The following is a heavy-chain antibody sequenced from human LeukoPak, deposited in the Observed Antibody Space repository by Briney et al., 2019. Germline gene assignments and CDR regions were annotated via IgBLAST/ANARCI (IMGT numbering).Heavy chain of an antibody. V-gene: IGHV3-48*01. J-gene: IGHJ5*02. Sequence: ETLSLTCTVSGGSISSYYWSWIRQPPGKGLEWVSYISSSSSTIYYADSVKGRFTISRDNAKNSLYLQMNSLRAEDTAVYYCAGGTGTTEFDPWGQGTLVTVSS. CDR1: GGSISSYY. CDR3: AGGTGTTEFDP. D-gene: IGHD1-7*01. CDR2: ISSSSSTI.